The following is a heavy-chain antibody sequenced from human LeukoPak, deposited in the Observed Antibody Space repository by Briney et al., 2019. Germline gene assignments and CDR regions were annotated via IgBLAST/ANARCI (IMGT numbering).Heavy chain of an antibody. CDR1: GGSISSYY. J-gene: IGHJ6*03. CDR2: IYTSGST. D-gene: IGHD2-21*02. V-gene: IGHV4-4*07. Sequence: SETLSLTCTVSGGSISSYYWSWIRQPAGKGLEWIGRIYTSGSTNYNPSLKSRVTMSVDTSKNQFSLKLSPVTAADTAVYYCARDLRRRVTAIGYGPREYYYYMDVWGKGTTVTISS. CDR3: ARDLRRRVTAIGYGPREYYYYMDV.